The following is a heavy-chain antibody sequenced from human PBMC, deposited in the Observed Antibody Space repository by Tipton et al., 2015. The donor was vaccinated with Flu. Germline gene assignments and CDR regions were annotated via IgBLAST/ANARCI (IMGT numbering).Heavy chain of an antibody. CDR1: GGSISSYY. J-gene: IGHJ5*02. CDR3: VRGGGSSSGRWFDP. Sequence: TLSLTCTVSGGSISSYYWSWIRRPPGKGLEYIGEINHRGSTNYNPSLKSRVTISVDTSKNQFSLKLTYVTAADTAVYYCVRGGGSSSGRWFDPWGRGTLVTVSS. V-gene: IGHV4-34*01. D-gene: IGHD3-10*01. CDR2: INHRGST.